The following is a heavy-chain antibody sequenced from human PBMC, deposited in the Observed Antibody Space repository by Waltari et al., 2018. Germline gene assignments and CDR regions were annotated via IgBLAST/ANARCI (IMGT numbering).Heavy chain of an antibody. CDR3: AKPPLVGDIPHFEY. CDR2: INPNSGRT. J-gene: IGHJ4*02. D-gene: IGHD1-26*01. V-gene: IGHV1-2*02. Sequence: QVQLVQSEAEVKKPGASVKVSCKASGYPFSGYYRHGVRQAPGQGLEWRGWINPNSGRTQYSQRFQGRISMTRDTYMRTAYMEMSRLRSDDTTVYYCAKPPLVGDIPHFEYWGQGTLVTVSS. CDR1: GYPFSGYY.